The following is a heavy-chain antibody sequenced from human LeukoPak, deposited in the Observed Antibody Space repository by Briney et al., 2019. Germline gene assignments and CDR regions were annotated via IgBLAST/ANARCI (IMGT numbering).Heavy chain of an antibody. CDR2: ISAYTGNT. Sequence: ASVKVSCKASGYTFTGYYMHWVRQAPGQGLEWMGWISAYTGNTNYAQKFQGRVTMTTDTSTNTADMDLRSLRSDDTAVYFCGRDQSFGSGSYQDYWGQGTLVTVSS. V-gene: IGHV1-18*04. CDR3: GRDQSFGSGSYQDY. J-gene: IGHJ4*02. D-gene: IGHD3-10*01. CDR1: GYTFTGYY.